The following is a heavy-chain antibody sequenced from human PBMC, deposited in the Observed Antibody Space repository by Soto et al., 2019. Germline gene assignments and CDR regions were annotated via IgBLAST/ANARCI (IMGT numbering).Heavy chain of an antibody. CDR3: AKGFGFSGGFWCGFDANYYYYYMDV. Sequence: GGSLRLSCAASGFTFSSYAMSWVRQAPGKGLEWVSAISGSGGSTYYADSVKGRFTISRDNSKNTLYLQMNSLRAEDTAVYYCAKGFGFSGGFWCGFDANYYYYYMDVWGKGTTVTVSS. D-gene: IGHD3-3*01. V-gene: IGHV3-23*01. J-gene: IGHJ6*03. CDR2: ISGSGGST. CDR1: GFTFSSYA.